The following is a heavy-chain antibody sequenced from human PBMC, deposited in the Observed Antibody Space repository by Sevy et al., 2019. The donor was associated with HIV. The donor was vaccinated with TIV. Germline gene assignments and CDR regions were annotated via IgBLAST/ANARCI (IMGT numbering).Heavy chain of an antibody. D-gene: IGHD5-18*01. CDR1: GGSFSGYY. CDR3: ARIRGYSYGYRSGFAFDI. V-gene: IGHV4-34*01. J-gene: IGHJ3*02. CDR2: INHSGST. Sequence: SETLSLTCAVYGGSFSGYYWSWIRQPPGKGLEWIGEINHSGSTNYNPSLKSRVTISVDTSKNQFSLKLSFVTAADTAVYYCARIRGYSYGYRSGFAFDIWGQGTMVTVSS.